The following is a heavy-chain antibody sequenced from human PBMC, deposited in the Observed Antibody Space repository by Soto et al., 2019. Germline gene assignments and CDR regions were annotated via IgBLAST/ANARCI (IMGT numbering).Heavy chain of an antibody. J-gene: IGHJ2*01. CDR2: IGTAGDP. V-gene: IGHV3-13*05. CDR3: ARGRDLTWGSRWFCDL. D-gene: IGHD7-27*01. CDR1: GFTFSSYD. Sequence: EVQLVESGGGLVQPGGSLRLSCAGSGFTFSSYDMHWVRQAAGKGLEWVSGIGTAGDPYYPDSVKGRFTISRENGKNSWDLEMNSLRAGDTAVYYCARGRDLTWGSRWFCDLWGRGTLVTVSS.